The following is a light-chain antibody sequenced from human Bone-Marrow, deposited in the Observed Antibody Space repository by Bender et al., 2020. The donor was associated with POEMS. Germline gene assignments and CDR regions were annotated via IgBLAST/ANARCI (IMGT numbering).Light chain of an antibody. V-gene: IGLV1-44*01. Sequence: QSVLTQPPSASGTPGQRVTISCSGSSSNIGTNPVNWYQQLPGTAPKLLIYINNQRPSGVPDRFSGSKSDNTASLTISGLQAEDEADYYCSSYTTSHKGVFGGGTKVTVL. CDR3: SSYTTSHKGV. CDR2: INN. CDR1: SSNIGTNP. J-gene: IGLJ3*02.